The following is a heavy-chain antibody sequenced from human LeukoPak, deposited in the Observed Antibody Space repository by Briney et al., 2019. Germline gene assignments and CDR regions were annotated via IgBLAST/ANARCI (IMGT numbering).Heavy chain of an antibody. Sequence: GGSLRLSCAASGFTFSSYAMSWVRQAPGKGLEWVSAISGSGGSTYYADSVKGRFTISRDNSKNTLYLQMNSLRAEDTAVYYCAKDTRVGIYYGSGSYYNEPYFDYWGQGTLVTVSS. V-gene: IGHV3-23*01. CDR2: ISGSGGST. D-gene: IGHD3-10*01. J-gene: IGHJ4*02. CDR1: GFTFSSYA. CDR3: AKDTRVGIYYGSGSYYNEPYFDY.